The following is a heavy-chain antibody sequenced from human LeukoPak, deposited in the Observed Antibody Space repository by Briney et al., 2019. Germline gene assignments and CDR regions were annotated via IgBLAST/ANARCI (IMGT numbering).Heavy chain of an antibody. J-gene: IGHJ5*02. Sequence: SETLSLTCTVSGGSISSYYWSWIRQPPGKGLEWIGYIYYSRSTNYNPSLKSRVTISVDTSKNQFSLKLSSVTAADTAVYYCARDRYNWNYRWFDPWGQGTLVTVSS. CDR2: IYYSRST. CDR1: GGSISSYY. CDR3: ARDRYNWNYRWFDP. V-gene: IGHV4-59*01. D-gene: IGHD1-7*01.